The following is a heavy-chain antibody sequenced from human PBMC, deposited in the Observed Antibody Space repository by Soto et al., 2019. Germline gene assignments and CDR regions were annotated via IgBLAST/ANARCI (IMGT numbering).Heavy chain of an antibody. CDR2: IFYSGST. CDR1: GGSISSGGYY. J-gene: IGHJ4*02. Sequence: QVQLQESGPGLVKPSQTLSLTCTVSGGSISSGGYYWSWIRQHPGKGLEWIGYIFYSGSTFYNPSLQSRIAISVDTSKNQFSLKLSSVTAADTAVYYCARAPGDYFDYWGQGTLVTVSS. V-gene: IGHV4-31*03. CDR3: ARAPGDYFDY.